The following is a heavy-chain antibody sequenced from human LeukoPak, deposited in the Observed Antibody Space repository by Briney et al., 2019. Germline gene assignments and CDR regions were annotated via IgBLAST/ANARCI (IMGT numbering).Heavy chain of an antibody. CDR2: ISGSGGST. CDR3: AKAGHRYCSGGSCYIDY. V-gene: IGHV3-23*01. CDR1: GFTFSSYW. J-gene: IGHJ4*02. D-gene: IGHD2-15*01. Sequence: GGSLRLSCAASGFTFSSYWMSWVRQAPGKGLEWVSAISGSGGSTYYADSVKGRFTISRDNSKNTLYLQMNSLRAEDTAVYYCAKAGHRYCSGGSCYIDYWGQGTLVTVSS.